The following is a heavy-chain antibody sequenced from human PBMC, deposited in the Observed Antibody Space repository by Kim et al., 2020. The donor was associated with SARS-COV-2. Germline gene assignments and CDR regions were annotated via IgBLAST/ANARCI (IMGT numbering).Heavy chain of an antibody. CDR1: GGSISSSNW. J-gene: IGHJ3*02. Sequence: SETLSLTCAVSGGSISSSNWWSWVRQPPGKRLGWVGVIYHSGSTNYNPFLKSRVIISVDKSKNQFSLKLSSVTAADTAVYYCARDRGRITMIVVVNDAFDTWGQGTMVTVSS. CDR3: ARDRGRITMIVVVNDAFDT. CDR2: IYHSGST. V-gene: IGHV4-4*02. D-gene: IGHD3-22*01.